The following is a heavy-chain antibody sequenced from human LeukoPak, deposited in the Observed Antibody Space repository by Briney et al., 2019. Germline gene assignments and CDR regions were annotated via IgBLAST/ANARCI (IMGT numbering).Heavy chain of an antibody. CDR2: INTDGTST. D-gene: IGHD3-10*01. CDR1: GFTLSSYW. Sequence: PGGSLRLSCAASGFTLSSYWMHWVRQAPGKGLVWVSRINTDGTSTTYADSVKGRFTISRDNAKNTLYLQMNSLRAEDTAVYYCARHGFPYGLGHWGQGTLVTVSS. CDR3: ARHGFPYGLGH. V-gene: IGHV3-74*01. J-gene: IGHJ4*02.